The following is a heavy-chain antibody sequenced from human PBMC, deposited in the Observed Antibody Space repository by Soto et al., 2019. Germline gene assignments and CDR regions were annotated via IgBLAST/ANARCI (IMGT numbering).Heavy chain of an antibody. V-gene: IGHV4-59*01. D-gene: IGHD4-17*01. J-gene: IGHJ4*02. CDR3: GRDGYYGDYSLDY. Sequence: SETLSLTCTVSGGSISSYYWSWIRQPPGKGLEWIGYIYYSGSTNYNPSLKSRVTISVDTSKNQFSLKLSSVTAADTAVYYCGRDGYYGDYSLDYWGQGTLVTVSS. CDR2: IYYSGST. CDR1: GGSISSYY.